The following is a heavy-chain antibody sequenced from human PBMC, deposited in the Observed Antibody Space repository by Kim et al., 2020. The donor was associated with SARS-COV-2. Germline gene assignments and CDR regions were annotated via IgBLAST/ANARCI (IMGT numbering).Heavy chain of an antibody. CDR1: GFSFDDYA. J-gene: IGHJ6*02. D-gene: IGHD6-19*01. CDR2: ISWNSDTI. Sequence: GGSLRLCAASGFSFDDYAMHWVRQAPGKGLEWVSGISWNSDTIAYADSVKGRFTISRDNAKKSLYLQMNSLTSEDTAFYYCAKAGGIAVAGQNGLDVWG. CDR3: AKAGGIAVAGQNGLDV. V-gene: IGHV3-9*01.